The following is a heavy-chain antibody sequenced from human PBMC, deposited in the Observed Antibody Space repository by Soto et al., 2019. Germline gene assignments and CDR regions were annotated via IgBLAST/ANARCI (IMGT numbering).Heavy chain of an antibody. CDR2: INQNGSEK. CDR3: ATDILDY. CDR1: GFSFGNYW. J-gene: IGHJ4*02. V-gene: IGHV3-7*05. Sequence: EVQLVESGGDLVQPGGSLRLSCAVSGFSFGNYWMSWVRQAPWKGLEWVGNINQNGSEKYYVDSVEGRFTISRDNAKNSVYLQMNSLGADDTAVYYCATDILDYWGQGTLVTVSS.